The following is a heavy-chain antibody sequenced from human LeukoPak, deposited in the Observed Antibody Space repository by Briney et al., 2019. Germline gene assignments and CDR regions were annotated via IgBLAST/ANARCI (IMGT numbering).Heavy chain of an antibody. D-gene: IGHD4-17*01. CDR1: GGTISSGDYY. J-gene: IGHJ4*02. CDR2: IYCIGST. V-gene: IGHV4-31*03. Sequence: PSQTLSLTCTVSGGTISSGDYYWIWIRQPPGKAPNWIGYIYCIGSTYYNPSVKSRVTISVDTSKNQFSLKLSSGTAADTAVYYCARDRLNGDYDRLCEYWGQGTLVTVSS. CDR3: ARDRLNGDYDRLCEY.